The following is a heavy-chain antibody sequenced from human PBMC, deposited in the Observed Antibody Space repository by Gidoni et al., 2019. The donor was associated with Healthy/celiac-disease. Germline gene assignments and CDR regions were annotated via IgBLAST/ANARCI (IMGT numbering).Heavy chain of an antibody. J-gene: IGHJ4*02. Sequence: QVQLVKSGAEVKKPGSSVKFSCKASGCTFSSYAISWVRQAPGQGLEWMGGIIPIFGTANYAQKFQGRVTITADESTSTAYMELSSLRSEDTAVYYCARVYAPLYGSGSYDYWGQGTLVTVSS. CDR1: GCTFSSYA. V-gene: IGHV1-69*01. CDR3: ARVYAPLYGSGSYDY. D-gene: IGHD3-10*01. CDR2: IIPIFGTA.